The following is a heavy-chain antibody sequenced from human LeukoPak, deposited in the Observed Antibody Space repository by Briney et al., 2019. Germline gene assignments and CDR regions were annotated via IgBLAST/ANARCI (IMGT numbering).Heavy chain of an antibody. D-gene: IGHD3-22*01. CDR1: GFAFSAYE. Sequence: PGGSLGLSCAASGFAFSAYEMNWVRQAPGKGPEWVAYFAGSDTTIYYADSVRGRFTISRDNAKNSLYLQMNSLRAEDTALYYCTTLGYHLDSWGQGTLVTVSS. J-gene: IGHJ4*02. CDR2: FAGSDTTI. CDR3: TTLGYHLDS. V-gene: IGHV3-48*03.